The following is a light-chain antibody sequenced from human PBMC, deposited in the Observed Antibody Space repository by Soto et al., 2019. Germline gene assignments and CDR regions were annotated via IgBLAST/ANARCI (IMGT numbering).Light chain of an antibody. CDR2: DVT. CDR3: ASYASSSTVV. V-gene: IGLV2-14*03. J-gene: IGLJ1*01. Sequence: QSLLTQPASLSGSPGQSITISCTGTSNDVGGYNYVSWYEQHLGKVPKLIIYDVTYRPSGVSNRFSGSKSGNTASLTFSGLQAEDEGDYYCASYASSSTVVFGTGTKVTVL. CDR1: SNDVGGYNY.